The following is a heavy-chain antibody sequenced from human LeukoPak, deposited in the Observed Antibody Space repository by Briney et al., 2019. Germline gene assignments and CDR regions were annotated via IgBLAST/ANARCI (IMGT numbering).Heavy chain of an antibody. V-gene: IGHV4-39*02. D-gene: IGHD6-19*01. CDR2: THYSGTT. CDR1: GGSISSSSYY. Sequence: SETLSLTCTVSGGSISSSSYYWGWIRQPPGKGLEWIGSTHYSGTTYHNPSLKSRVTISVDTSKNHFSLKLSSVTAADTAIYYCASSKYSSGWYPAFDIWGQGTMVTVSS. CDR3: ASSKYSSGWYPAFDI. J-gene: IGHJ3*02.